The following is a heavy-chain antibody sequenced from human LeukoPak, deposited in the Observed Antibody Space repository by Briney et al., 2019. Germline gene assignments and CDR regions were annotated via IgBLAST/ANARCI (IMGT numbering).Heavy chain of an antibody. J-gene: IGHJ4*02. V-gene: IGHV1-18*01. CDR1: GYAFNNYG. CDR2: ISSYNIDT. D-gene: IGHD1-26*01. Sequence: ASVKVSCRASGYAFNNYGISWVRQAPGQGLEWMGWISSYNIDTKYAEKFQDRVTLTKGTSTSTAYMELKSLRHDDTAVYFCARDLPPWELWGQGTLVSVSS. CDR3: ARDLPPWEL.